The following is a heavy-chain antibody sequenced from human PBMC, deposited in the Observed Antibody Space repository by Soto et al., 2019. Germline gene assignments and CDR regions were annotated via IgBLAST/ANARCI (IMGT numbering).Heavy chain of an antibody. J-gene: IGHJ6*03. D-gene: IGHD3-10*01. Sequence: GGSLRLSCAASGFTFSNAWMSWVRQAPGKGLEWVGRIKSKTDGGTTDYAAPVKGRFTISRDDSKNTPYLQMNSLKTEDTAVYYCTTDPPPPVRPTWFGELFHIQDYYYYYMDVWGKGTTVTVSS. CDR2: IKSKTDGGTT. CDR3: TTDPPPPVRPTWFGELFHIQDYYYYYMDV. CDR1: GFTFSNAW. V-gene: IGHV3-15*01.